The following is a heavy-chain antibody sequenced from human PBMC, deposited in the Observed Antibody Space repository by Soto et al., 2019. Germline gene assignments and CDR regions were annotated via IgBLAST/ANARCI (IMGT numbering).Heavy chain of an antibody. CDR2: MYYGGST. CDR1: GGSISSRSYY. D-gene: IGHD6-13*01. V-gene: IGHV4-39*01. CDR3: ARHGPSSRWDWFDP. J-gene: IGHJ5*02. Sequence: KTSETLSLTCIVSGGSISSRSYYWGWIRQPPGKGLEWIGTMYYGGSTYYNPSLKSRLTISADTSKNRFSLKLSSVKAADTAVYFCARHGPSSRWDWFDPWGQGTLVTVSS.